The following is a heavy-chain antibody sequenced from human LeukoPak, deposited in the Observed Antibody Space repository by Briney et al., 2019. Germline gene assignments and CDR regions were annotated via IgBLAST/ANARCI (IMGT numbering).Heavy chain of an antibody. CDR2: ISGSGTT. CDR3: ARGTELTRTSGHYSFDY. Sequence: SETLSLTCTVSAGSINTYFWTWVRQPAGKGLEWIGRISGSGTTFYNPSLESRVTISLDTANYQLFLRMTSVSAADTAVYYCARGTELTRTSGHYSFDYWGQGTLVSVSS. V-gene: IGHV4-4*07. CDR1: AGSINTYF. D-gene: IGHD1-7*01. J-gene: IGHJ4*02.